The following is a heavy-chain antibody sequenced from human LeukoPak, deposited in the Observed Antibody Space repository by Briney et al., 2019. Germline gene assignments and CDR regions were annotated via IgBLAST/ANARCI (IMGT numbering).Heavy chain of an antibody. CDR2: IYPGDSDT. J-gene: IGHJ4*02. CDR3: ARRGYTYAYDF. Sequence: GESLKISCKTSGYTFTTYWIGWVRQVPGKGLEWMGIIYPGDSDTRYSPSFQGQVTISADKSTSTAYLQWSRLKASDTAVFYCARRGYTYAYDFWGQGTLVTVSS. V-gene: IGHV5-51*01. D-gene: IGHD5-18*01. CDR1: GYTFTTYW.